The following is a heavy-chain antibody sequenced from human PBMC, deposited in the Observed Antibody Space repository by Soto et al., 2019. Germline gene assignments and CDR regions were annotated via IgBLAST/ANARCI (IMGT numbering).Heavy chain of an antibody. Sequence: PSETLSLTCTVSGGSISSYYWSWIRQPPGKGLEWIGYIYYSGSTNYNPSLKSRVTISVDTSKNQFSLKLSSVTAADTAMYYCARGVRSALYYYYYYYMDVWGKGTTVTVSS. V-gene: IGHV4-59*01. CDR2: IYYSGST. J-gene: IGHJ6*03. D-gene: IGHD3-10*01. CDR3: ARGVRSALYYYYYYYMDV. CDR1: GGSISSYY.